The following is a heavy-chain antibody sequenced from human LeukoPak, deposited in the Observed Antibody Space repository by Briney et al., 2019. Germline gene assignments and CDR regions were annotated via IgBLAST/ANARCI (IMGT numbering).Heavy chain of an antibody. CDR2: INPSGGST. V-gene: IGHV1-46*01. J-gene: IGHJ6*03. D-gene: IGHD2-15*01. CDR1: GYTFTSYY. Sequence: WASVKVSCKASGYTFTSYYMHWVRQAPGQGLEWMGIINPSGGSTSYAQKFQGRVTMTRDMSTSTVYMELSSLRSEDTAVYYCARGGGSGYYYYYMDVWGKGTTVTISS. CDR3: ARGGGSGYYYYYMDV.